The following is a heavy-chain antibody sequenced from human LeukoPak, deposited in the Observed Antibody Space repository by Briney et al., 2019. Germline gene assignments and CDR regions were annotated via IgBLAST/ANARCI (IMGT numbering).Heavy chain of an antibody. CDR3: ARETSQKGAHYMDV. CDR1: GGSISTYY. CDR2: IYYSGST. J-gene: IGHJ6*03. V-gene: IGHV4-59*01. D-gene: IGHD3-16*01. Sequence: SETLSLTCTVSGGSISTYYWSWIRQPPGKGLEWIGYIYYSGSTNYNPSLKSRVTISVDTSKNQFPMKLSSVTAADTAVYYCARETSQKGAHYMDVWGKGTTVTISS.